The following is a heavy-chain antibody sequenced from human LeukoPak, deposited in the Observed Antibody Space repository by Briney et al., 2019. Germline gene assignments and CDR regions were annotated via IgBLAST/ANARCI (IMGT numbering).Heavy chain of an antibody. D-gene: IGHD5-12*01. CDR1: GFTFSDRY. CDR2: ISPNANTM. CDR3: ATESGWLFDH. V-gene: IGHV3-11*04. J-gene: IGHJ4*02. Sequence: GGSLRLSCAAAGFTFSDRYMSWIRQAPGKGMEWVAYISPNANTMHYADSVKGRFTISRDNAKNSLFLQVNSLRAEDTAVYYCATESGWLFDHWGQGTLVTVSS.